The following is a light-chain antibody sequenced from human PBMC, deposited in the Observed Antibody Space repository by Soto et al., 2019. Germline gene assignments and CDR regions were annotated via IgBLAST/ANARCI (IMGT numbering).Light chain of an antibody. CDR1: QSVSSSY. J-gene: IGKJ1*01. CDR3: QQYGSSPPWT. V-gene: IGKV3-20*01. Sequence: EIVLTQSPGTLSLSPGERATLSCRASQSVSSSYLAWYQQTPGQAPRLLIYGASSRATGIPDRCSGRGSGTDFTLTISRLEPEDFAVYYCQQYGSSPPWTFGQGTKVDIK. CDR2: GAS.